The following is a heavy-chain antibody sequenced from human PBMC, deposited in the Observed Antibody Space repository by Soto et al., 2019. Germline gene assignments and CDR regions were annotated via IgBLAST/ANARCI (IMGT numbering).Heavy chain of an antibody. J-gene: IGHJ5*02. CDR3: TRGVLA. CDR1: GGSVNSGGYS. CDR2: ISPSGSP. Sequence: QVQLQESGSRLVRPSQTVSLTCSVSGGSVNSGGYSWSWIRQPPGKGLEWIAFISPSGSPAYNPSLKSRVTISVDRSKNQISLELSSLTAADTAVYYCTRGVLAWGPGTRVTVSS. V-gene: IGHV4-30-2*01. D-gene: IGHD2-8*01.